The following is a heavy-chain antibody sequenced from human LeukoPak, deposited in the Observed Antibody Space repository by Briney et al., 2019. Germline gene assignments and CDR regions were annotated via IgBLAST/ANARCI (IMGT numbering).Heavy chain of an antibody. CDR2: IYSDGST. J-gene: IGHJ2*01. V-gene: IGHV3-53*01. CDR3: ARYDFILISYFDL. D-gene: IGHD3-3*01. Sequence: GGSLRLSCAASGFTVSTNYMSWVRQAPGKKLEWVSGIYSDGSTFYADSVKGRFIISRDNSKNTLYLQMNSLRAEDTAVYHCARYDFILISYFDLWGRGTLVTVSS. CDR1: GFTVSTNY.